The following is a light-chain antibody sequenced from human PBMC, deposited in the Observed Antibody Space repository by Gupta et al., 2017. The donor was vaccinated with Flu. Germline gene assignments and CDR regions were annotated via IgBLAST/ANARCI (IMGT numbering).Light chain of an antibody. Sequence: DIKMSKFPSSPAASVGDRVTITCRASHFINGQLNWYQQKPGKAPKLLIYAASNLHVRVPSRFSCSVSGTDFTLTISSLQPEDFATYFCQLGHSSPTFGQGTKVKIK. CDR1: HFINGQ. CDR2: AAS. V-gene: IGKV1-39*01. CDR3: QLGHSSPT. J-gene: IGKJ1*01.